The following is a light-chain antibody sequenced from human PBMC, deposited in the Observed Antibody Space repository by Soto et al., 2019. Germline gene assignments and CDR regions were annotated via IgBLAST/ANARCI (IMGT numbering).Light chain of an antibody. CDR3: QQYTGPPTT. J-gene: IGKJ5*01. Sequence: EIILTQSPDTLSFSPGERATLSCRASQTVSSNYLAWCQQRPGQAPRLLIYGASTRAAGIPGRFSGSGSGTDFTLTITRLEPEDSAVYFCQQYTGPPTTFGQGTRLEIK. CDR2: GAS. V-gene: IGKV3-20*01. CDR1: QTVSSNY.